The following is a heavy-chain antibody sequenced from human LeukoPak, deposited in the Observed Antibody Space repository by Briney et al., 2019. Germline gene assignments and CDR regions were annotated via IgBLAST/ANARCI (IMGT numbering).Heavy chain of an antibody. CDR2: ISSSGSTI. CDR1: GFTFSSYE. V-gene: IGHV3-48*03. D-gene: IGHD3-10*02. CDR3: AELGITMIGGV. J-gene: IGHJ6*04. Sequence: TGGSLRLSCAASGFTFSSYEMNWVRQAPGKGLEWVSYISSSGSTIYYADSVKGRFTISRDNAKNSLYLQMNRLRAEDTAVYYCAELGITMIGGVWGKGTTVTISS.